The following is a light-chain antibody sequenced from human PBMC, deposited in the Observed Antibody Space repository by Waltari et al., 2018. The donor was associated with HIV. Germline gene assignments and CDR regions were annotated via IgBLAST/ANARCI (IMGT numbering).Light chain of an antibody. CDR1: QSVSSN. V-gene: IGKV3-15*01. Sequence: VSPGERATLSCRASQSVSSNLAWYQQKPGQAPRLLIYGASTRATGIPARFSGSGSGTEFTLTISSLQSEDFAVYYCQQYNNWPPWTFGQGTKVEIK. J-gene: IGKJ1*01. CDR3: QQYNNWPPWT. CDR2: GAS.